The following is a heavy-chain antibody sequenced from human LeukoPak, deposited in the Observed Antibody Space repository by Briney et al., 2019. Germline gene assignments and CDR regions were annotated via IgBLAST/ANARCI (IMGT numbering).Heavy chain of an antibody. D-gene: IGHD3-22*01. CDR1: GGTFSIYA. CDR2: IIPIFGTA. V-gene: IGHV1-69*13. J-gene: IGHJ4*02. Sequence: SVKVSCNASGGTFSIYAISWVRQAPGQGLEWMGGIIPIFGTANYAQKFQGRVTITADESTSTAYMELSSLRSEDTAVYYCARDQGYDSSANYYDYCGQGTLVTVSS. CDR3: ARDQGYDSSANYYDY.